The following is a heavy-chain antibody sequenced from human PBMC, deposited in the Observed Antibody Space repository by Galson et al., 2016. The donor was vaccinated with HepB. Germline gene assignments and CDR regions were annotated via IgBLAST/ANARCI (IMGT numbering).Heavy chain of an antibody. V-gene: IGHV3-7*03. CDR2: IKEDGSST. J-gene: IGHJ4*02. CDR1: GFTFSRSW. Sequence: SLRLSCAASGFTFSRSWMTWVRQAPGRGLEWLANIKEDGSSTNHVDSVKGRFTISRDNAKTSLYLQMNSLRAEDTAVYYCARDHISGRGPFFVYWGQGTLVTVSS. D-gene: IGHD5-12*01. CDR3: ARDHISGRGPFFVY.